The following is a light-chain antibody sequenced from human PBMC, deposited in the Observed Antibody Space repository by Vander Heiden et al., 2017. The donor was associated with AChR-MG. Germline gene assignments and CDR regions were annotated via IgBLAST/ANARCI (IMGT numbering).Light chain of an antibody. J-gene: IGLJ3*02. V-gene: IGLV1-44*01. Sequence: QSVLTPPPSASGTPGPRVTIACSGSSSNIGSYTVNWYQQLPGTAPKRLIYSNNPRHSGVPDRFSGSKSGTSASLAISGLQSEDEADYYCAAWDDSLNGWVFGGGTKLTVL. CDR1: SSNIGSYT. CDR3: AAWDDSLNGWV. CDR2: SNN.